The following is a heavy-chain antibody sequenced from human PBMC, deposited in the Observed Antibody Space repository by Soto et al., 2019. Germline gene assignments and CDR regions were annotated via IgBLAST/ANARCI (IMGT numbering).Heavy chain of an antibody. CDR1: GFTFSTYG. D-gene: IGHD4-17*01. J-gene: IGHJ4*02. CDR2: IVKDGSEK. Sequence: QVQLVESGGGVVQPGRSLRLSCAASGFTFSTYGMHWVRQAPGKGLEWVAVIVKDGSEKYYGDSVKGRFTISRDNSKNTLYLEMSSLRADDTAVYYCAREDDYVDNGLDYWGQGTLVTVSS. V-gene: IGHV3-33*01. CDR3: AREDDYVDNGLDY.